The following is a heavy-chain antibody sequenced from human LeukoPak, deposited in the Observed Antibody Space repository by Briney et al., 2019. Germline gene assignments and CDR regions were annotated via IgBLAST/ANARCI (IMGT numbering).Heavy chain of an antibody. CDR2: IYPGDSNT. Sequence: GESLKISCKGSGYSFTSYWIGWVRQMPGKGLEWMGIIYPGDSNTKYSPSFQGRVTISVDKSISTAYLQWSSLKASDSAMYYCARPYSNSGSALRGDYWGQGTLLTVSS. CDR1: GYSFTSYW. D-gene: IGHD4-11*01. CDR3: ARPYSNSGSALRGDY. J-gene: IGHJ4*02. V-gene: IGHV5-51*01.